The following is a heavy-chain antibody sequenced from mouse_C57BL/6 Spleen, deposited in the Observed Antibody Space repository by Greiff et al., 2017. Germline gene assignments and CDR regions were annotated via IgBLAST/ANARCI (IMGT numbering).Heavy chain of an antibody. J-gene: IGHJ2*01. Sequence: QVQLQQPGAELVKPGASVKLSCKASGYTFTSYWMQWVKQRPGQGLEWIGEIDPANGNTNYNQKFKGKATLTVDTSSSTAYMQLSSLTSEDSAVYYCARRSYGSSSYFDYWGQGTTLTVSS. CDR1: GYTFTSYW. CDR3: ARRSYGSSSYFDY. D-gene: IGHD1-1*02. CDR2: IDPANGNT. V-gene: IGHV1-50*01.